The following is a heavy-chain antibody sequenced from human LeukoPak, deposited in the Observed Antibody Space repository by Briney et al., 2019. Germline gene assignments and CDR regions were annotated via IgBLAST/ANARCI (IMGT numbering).Heavy chain of an antibody. D-gene: IGHD6-19*01. Sequence: ASVKVSCKASGGTFSSYAISWVRQAPGQGLEWMGGIIPIFGTANYAQKFRGRVTITADKSTRTAYMELSSLRGDDTAVYFCARNSGWYGVSWGQGTLVTVSS. CDR1: GGTFSSYA. J-gene: IGHJ4*02. CDR2: IIPIFGTA. CDR3: ARNSGWYGVS. V-gene: IGHV1-69*06.